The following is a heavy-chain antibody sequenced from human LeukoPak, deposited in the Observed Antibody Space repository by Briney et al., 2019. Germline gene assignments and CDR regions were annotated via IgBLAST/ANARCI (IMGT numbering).Heavy chain of an antibody. CDR2: IYYSGST. CDR3: ARFNSGSYQHYFDY. CDR1: GGSISSSSYY. V-gene: IGHV4-39*07. D-gene: IGHD1-26*01. Sequence: SETLSLTCTVSGGSISSSSYYWGWIRQPPGKGLEWIGSIYYSGSTYYNPSLKSRVTISVDTSKNQFSLKLSSVTAADTAVYYCARFNSGSYQHYFDYWGQGTLVAVSS. J-gene: IGHJ4*02.